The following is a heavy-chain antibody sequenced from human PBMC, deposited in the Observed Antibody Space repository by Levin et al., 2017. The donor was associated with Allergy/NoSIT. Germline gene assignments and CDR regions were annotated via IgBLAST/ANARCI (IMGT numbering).Heavy chain of an antibody. CDR2: INSDGSNK. D-gene: IGHD1-26*01. Sequence: GGSLRLSCAASGFTFSSYWMHWVRQAPGKGLVWVSRINSDGSNKNYADSVKGRFTISRDNAKNTLYLQMNSLRAEDTAVYYCARALIVGATSGGDYWGQGILVTVAS. J-gene: IGHJ4*02. CDR3: ARALIVGATSGGDY. V-gene: IGHV3-74*01. CDR1: GFTFSSYW.